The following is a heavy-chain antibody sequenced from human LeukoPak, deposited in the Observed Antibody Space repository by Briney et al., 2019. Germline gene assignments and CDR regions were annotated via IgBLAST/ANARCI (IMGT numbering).Heavy chain of an antibody. Sequence: SETLSLTCTVSGYSISSGYYWGWIRQPPGKGLEWIGSIYHSGSTYYNPSLKSRVTISVDTSKNQFSLKLSSVTAADTAVYYCARDIDYGDPYFDLWGRGTLVTVSS. CDR2: IYHSGST. J-gene: IGHJ2*01. CDR1: GYSISSGYY. D-gene: IGHD4-17*01. V-gene: IGHV4-38-2*02. CDR3: ARDIDYGDPYFDL.